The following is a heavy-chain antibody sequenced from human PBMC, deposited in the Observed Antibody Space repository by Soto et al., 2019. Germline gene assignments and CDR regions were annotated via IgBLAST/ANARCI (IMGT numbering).Heavy chain of an antibody. CDR2: IIGDGLYT. D-gene: IGHD3-10*01. Sequence: EVQLVESGGGLVQPGGSLILSCAASGFTFSNYWMVWVRQAPRKGLVWVSRIIGDGLYTTYADSVKGRFTISRDNAKNXVXXQMNSLRVEDTAVYXXXXXXLXSGTANDHWGQGTLVTVSS. J-gene: IGHJ4*02. CDR1: GFTFSNYW. V-gene: IGHV3-74*03. CDR3: XXXXLXSGTANDH.